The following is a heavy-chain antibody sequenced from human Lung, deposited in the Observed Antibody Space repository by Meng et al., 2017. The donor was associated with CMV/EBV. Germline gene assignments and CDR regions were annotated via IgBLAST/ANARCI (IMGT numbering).Heavy chain of an antibody. CDR2: IIPILGIA. CDR1: GGTFSSYT. D-gene: IGHD3-10*01. CDR3: ARVKDYGSGSYSPGGTFDI. Sequence: SXXVSXKASGGTFSSYTISWVRQAPGQGLEWMGGIIPILGIADYAQNFQGRVTITADKSTSTAYMDLSSLRSEDTAVYYCARVKDYGSGSYSPGGTFDIWXQGTXVTV. J-gene: IGHJ3*02. V-gene: IGHV1-69*10.